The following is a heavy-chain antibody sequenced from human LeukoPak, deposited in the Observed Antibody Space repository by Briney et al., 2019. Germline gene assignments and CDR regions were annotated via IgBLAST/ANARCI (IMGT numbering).Heavy chain of an antibody. Sequence: GASVKVSCKASGYTFTSYAMNWVRQAPGQGLEWMGKISANTGNPTYAQGFTGRFVFSLDTSVSTAYLQIRSLKAEDTAVYFCARDRGILTANYNAAWFDPWGQGTLVTVSS. V-gene: IGHV7-4-1*02. CDR1: GYTFTSYA. CDR3: ARDRGILTANYNAAWFDP. D-gene: IGHD3-9*01. J-gene: IGHJ5*02. CDR2: ISANTGNP.